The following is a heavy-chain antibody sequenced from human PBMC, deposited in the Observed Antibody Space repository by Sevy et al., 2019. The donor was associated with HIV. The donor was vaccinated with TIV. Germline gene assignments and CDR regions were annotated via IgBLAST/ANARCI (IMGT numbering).Heavy chain of an antibody. J-gene: IGHJ4*02. V-gene: IGHV3-23*01. D-gene: IGHD2-8*01. Sequence: GGSLRLSCEASGFTFSKYSMSWVRQTPGKGLEWVATFSFGCGKINYADSVKGRFTISRDDSRNTFYLQMNSLRAEDTAIYYCAREGCTKPHDYWGQGTLVTVSS. CDR1: GFTFSKYS. CDR3: AREGCTKPHDY. CDR2: FSFGCGKI.